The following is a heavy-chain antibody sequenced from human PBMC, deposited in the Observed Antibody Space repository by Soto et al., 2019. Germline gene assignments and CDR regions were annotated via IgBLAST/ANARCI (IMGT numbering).Heavy chain of an antibody. CDR3: ARDRLELSGWFYP. J-gene: IGHJ5*02. V-gene: IGHV3-33*01. D-gene: IGHD1-7*01. CDR2: IWYDGSNK. CDR1: GFTFSSYG. Sequence: QVQLVESGGGVVQPGRSLRLSCAASGFTFSSYGMHWVRQAPGKGLEWVAVIWYDGSNKYYADSVKGLFTIFRDNFKNTFYVQMNSLRAEDTAVYYCARDRLELSGWFYPLGQGTLVTVSS.